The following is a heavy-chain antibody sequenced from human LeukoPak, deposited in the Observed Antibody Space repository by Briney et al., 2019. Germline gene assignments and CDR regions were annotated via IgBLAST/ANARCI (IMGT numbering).Heavy chain of an antibody. D-gene: IGHD3-10*01. Sequence: ASVKVSCKASVYTFTSYDINWVRQATGQGLEWMGWMNPNSGNTGYAQKFQGRVTMTRNTSISTAYMELSSLRSEDTAVYHCARGRRARNYYGSGSSSGYWGQGTLVTVSS. CDR2: MNPNSGNT. CDR1: VYTFTSYD. CDR3: ARGRRARNYYGSGSSSGY. V-gene: IGHV1-8*01. J-gene: IGHJ4*02.